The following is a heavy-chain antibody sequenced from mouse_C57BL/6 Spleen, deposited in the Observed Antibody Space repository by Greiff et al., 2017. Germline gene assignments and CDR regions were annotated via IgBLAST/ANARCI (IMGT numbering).Heavy chain of an antibody. CDR1: GYAFSSYW. Sequence: QVQLQQSGAELVKPGASVKISCKASGYAFSSYWMNWVKQRPGKGLEWIGQIYPGDGDTNYNGKFKGKATLTADKSSSTAYMQLSSLTSEDSAVYFCARKRVPSTAPYAMDYWGQGTSVTVSS. V-gene: IGHV1-80*01. D-gene: IGHD1-2*01. J-gene: IGHJ4*01. CDR3: ARKRVPSTAPYAMDY. CDR2: IYPGDGDT.